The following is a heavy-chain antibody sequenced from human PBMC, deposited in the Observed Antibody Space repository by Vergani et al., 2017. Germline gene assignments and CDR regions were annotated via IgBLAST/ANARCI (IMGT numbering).Heavy chain of an antibody. Sequence: VQLVQSGAEVKKPGSSVKVSCKASGGTFSSYAISWVRQAPGQGLEWMGIVYPADSDTRYSPSFKGQVTVSADKSTSTAFLEWSGLKVTATAIYYCARHARYSDVTGNYVYYGMDVWGQGTSVIVSS. J-gene: IGHJ6*02. V-gene: IGHV5-51*01. CDR2: VYPADSDT. CDR3: ARHARYSDVTGNYVYYGMDV. D-gene: IGHD3-16*01. CDR1: GGTFSSYA.